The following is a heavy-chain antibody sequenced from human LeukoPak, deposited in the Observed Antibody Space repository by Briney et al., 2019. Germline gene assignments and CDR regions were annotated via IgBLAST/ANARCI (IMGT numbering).Heavy chain of an antibody. Sequence: PGGSLRLSCAASGLTFSSYGMHWVRQAPGKGLEWVAVISYDGSNKYYADSVKGRFTISRDNSKNTLYLQMNSLRAEDTAVYYCAKDLYFAAAGQVFDYWGQGTLVTVSS. V-gene: IGHV3-30*18. D-gene: IGHD6-13*01. CDR1: GLTFSSYG. CDR3: AKDLYFAAAGQVFDY. CDR2: ISYDGSNK. J-gene: IGHJ4*02.